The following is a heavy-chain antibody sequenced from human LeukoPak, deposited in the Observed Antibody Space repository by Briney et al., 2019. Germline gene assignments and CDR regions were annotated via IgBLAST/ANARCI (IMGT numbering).Heavy chain of an antibody. D-gene: IGHD3-10*01. Sequence: SVKVSCKASGGTFSSYAISWVRQAPGQGLEWMGGIIPIFGTANYAQKFHGRVTITADESTSTAYMELSSLRSEDTAVYYCARSDYYGSGSYHGDYWGQGTLVTVSS. CDR3: ARSDYYGSGSYHGDY. CDR1: GGTFSSYA. V-gene: IGHV1-69*13. CDR2: IIPIFGTA. J-gene: IGHJ4*02.